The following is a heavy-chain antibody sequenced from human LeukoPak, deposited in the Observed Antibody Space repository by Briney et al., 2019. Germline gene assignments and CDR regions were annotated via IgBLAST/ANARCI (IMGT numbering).Heavy chain of an antibody. J-gene: IGHJ5*02. CDR2: IYHSGST. CDR3: ARRGITMLVVVKEDCFDP. CDR1: GYSISSGYY. D-gene: IGHD3-22*01. V-gene: IGHV4-38-2*01. Sequence: SETLSLTCAVSGYSISSGYYWGWIRQPPGKGLEWIGSIYHSGSTYYNPSLKSRVTISVDTSKNQFSLKLSSVTAADTAVYYCARRGITMLVVVKEDCFDPWGQGTLVTVSS.